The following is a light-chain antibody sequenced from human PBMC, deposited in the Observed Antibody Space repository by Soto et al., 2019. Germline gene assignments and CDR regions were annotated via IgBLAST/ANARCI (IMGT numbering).Light chain of an antibody. CDR2: GAS. J-gene: IGKJ1*01. Sequence: EIVMTQSPATLSVSPGEGATISCRPSQSVSSNLAWYPQKPAQAPRLLIYGASTRATGIPARFSGSGSGTDFTLTISSLQSEDFAVYYCQQYNNWPRTLGQGTKVEIK. V-gene: IGKV3D-15*01. CDR1: QSVSSN. CDR3: QQYNNWPRT.